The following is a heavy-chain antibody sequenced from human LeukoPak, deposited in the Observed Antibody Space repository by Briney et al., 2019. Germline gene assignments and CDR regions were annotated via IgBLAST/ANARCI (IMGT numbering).Heavy chain of an antibody. J-gene: IGHJ6*03. CDR3: ARSRSNFYYYMDV. Sequence: SGPALVKPTQTLTLTCTFSGFSLSTTGMSVSWFLQPPGKALEGLAVATWDDYDTFYSSSLKTRLAISRDASKSQVVLSVTNVDPVDTATYYCARSRSNFYYYMDVWGQGTTVTVSS. CDR1: GFSLSTTGMS. D-gene: IGHD5/OR15-5a*01. CDR2: ATWDDYDT. V-gene: IGHV2-70*01.